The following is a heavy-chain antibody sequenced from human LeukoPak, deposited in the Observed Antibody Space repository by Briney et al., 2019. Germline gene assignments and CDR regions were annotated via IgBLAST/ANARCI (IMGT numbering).Heavy chain of an antibody. J-gene: IGHJ4*02. CDR1: GDSINSSYY. V-gene: IGHV4-39*01. Sequence: SDTLSLTCTVSGDSINSSYYWGWIRQPPGKGLEWIGSVYDSGSTNHNPSLKSRVTISVDTSKNQLSLRLSSVTAADTAVYYCARGGFCSNTSCYADYWGQGTLVTVSS. CDR2: VYDSGST. D-gene: IGHD2-2*01. CDR3: ARGGFCSNTSCYADY.